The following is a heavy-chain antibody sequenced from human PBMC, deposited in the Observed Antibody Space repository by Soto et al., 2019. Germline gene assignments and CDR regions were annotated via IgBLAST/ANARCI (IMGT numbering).Heavy chain of an antibody. CDR3: ARHYSGGWPLEVFDL. D-gene: IGHD2-21*01. J-gene: IGHJ3*01. V-gene: IGHV1-18*04. CDR1: GFTFTSYA. CDR2: VSAYNGNT. Sequence: QVQLVQSGGEVMQPGASVKVSCKASGFTFTSYAFSWVRQAPGQGLEWMGWVSAYNGNTKYAQKLQGRVTMTTNTSTTTVHVDLTSLRSDDTAVYYCARHYSGGWPLEVFDLWGQGTMVNVSS.